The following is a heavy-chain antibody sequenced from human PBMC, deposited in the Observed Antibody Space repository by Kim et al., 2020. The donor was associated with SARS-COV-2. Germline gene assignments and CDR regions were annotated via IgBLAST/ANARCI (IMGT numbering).Heavy chain of an antibody. CDR1: GGSISSGGYY. J-gene: IGHJ5*02. D-gene: IGHD3-10*01. CDR3: ARTSRYFYGSGGINWFDP. V-gene: IGHV4-31*03. CDR2: IYYSGST. Sequence: SETLSLTCTVSGGSISSGGYYWSWIRQHPGKGLEWIGYIYYSGSTYYNPSLKSRVTISVDTSKNQFSLKLSSVTAADTAVYYCARTSRYFYGSGGINWFDPWGQGTLVTVSS.